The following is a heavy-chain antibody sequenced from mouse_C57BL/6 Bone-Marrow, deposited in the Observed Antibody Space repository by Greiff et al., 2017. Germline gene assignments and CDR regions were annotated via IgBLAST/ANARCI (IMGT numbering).Heavy chain of an antibody. Sequence: EVMLVESGGGLVKPGGSLKLSCAASGFTFSSYAMSWVRQTPEKRLEWVATISDGGSYTYYPDNVEGRFTISRDNATNNLYLQMSHLKSEDTAIDYCARTFYFDYWGQGTTRTVSS. V-gene: IGHV5-4*03. CDR2: ISDGGSYT. CDR3: ARTFYFDY. CDR1: GFTFSSYA. J-gene: IGHJ2*01.